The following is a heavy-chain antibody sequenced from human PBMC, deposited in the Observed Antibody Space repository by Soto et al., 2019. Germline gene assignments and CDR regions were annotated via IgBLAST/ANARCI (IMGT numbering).Heavy chain of an antibody. V-gene: IGHV1-3*01. CDR2: INAGNGNT. Sequence: ASVKVSCKASGYTFTSXAMHWVRQAPGQRLEWMGWINAGNGNTKYSQKFQGRVTITRDTSASTAYMELSSLRSEDTAVYYCARDPPRHCSGGSCYGDYWGQGTLVTVSS. CDR1: GYTFTSXA. CDR3: ARDPPRHCSGGSCYGDY. J-gene: IGHJ4*02. D-gene: IGHD2-15*01.